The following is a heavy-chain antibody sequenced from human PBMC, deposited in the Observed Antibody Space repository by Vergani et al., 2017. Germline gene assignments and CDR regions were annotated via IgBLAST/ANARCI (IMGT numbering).Heavy chain of an antibody. D-gene: IGHD6-19*01. CDR1: VGSFSGYY. J-gene: IGHJ4*02. CDR2: INHSGST. V-gene: IGHV4-34*01. Sequence: QVQLQQWGAGLLKPSEPLSLTCAVYVGSFSGYYCSWLRQPPGTGLEWIGEINHSGSTNYNPSLKSRVTISVDTSKNQFSLKLSSVTAADTAVYYCATQWRYFDYWGQGTLVTVSS. CDR3: ATQWRYFDY.